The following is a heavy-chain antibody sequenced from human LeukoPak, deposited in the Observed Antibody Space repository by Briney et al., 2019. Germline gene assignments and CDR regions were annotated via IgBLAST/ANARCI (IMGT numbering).Heavy chain of an antibody. Sequence: SETLSLTCTVSGGSISSSSYYWGWIRQPPGKGLEWIGSIYSGTTYYNPSLKSRVTISVDTSKSQFSLKLNSMTAADTAVYYRARHYYGSGIRGLAFDSWGQGILVTVSS. CDR1: GGSISSSSYY. D-gene: IGHD3-10*01. CDR3: ARHYYGSGIRGLAFDS. CDR2: IYSGTT. J-gene: IGHJ4*02. V-gene: IGHV4-39*01.